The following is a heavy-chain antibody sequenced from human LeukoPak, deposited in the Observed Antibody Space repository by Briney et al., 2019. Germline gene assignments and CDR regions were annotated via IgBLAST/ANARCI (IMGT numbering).Heavy chain of an antibody. CDR3: ARDRTPYYYGSGSYLYYYMDV. V-gene: IGHV4-39*02. Sequence: SETLSLTCTVSGVSISSSYSYWGWIRQPPGMGLEWIGSIYYTGNTYYNASLKSQVSISIDTSKNQFSLKLSSVTAADTAVYYCARDRTPYYYGSGSYLYYYMDVWGKGTTVTISS. CDR2: IYYTGNT. D-gene: IGHD3-10*01. CDR1: GVSISSSYSY. J-gene: IGHJ6*03.